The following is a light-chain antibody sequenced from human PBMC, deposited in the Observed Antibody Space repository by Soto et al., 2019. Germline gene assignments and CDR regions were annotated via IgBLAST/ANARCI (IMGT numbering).Light chain of an antibody. J-gene: IGLJ2*01. CDR1: SSDVGGYNY. CDR3: SSYAGSNNVVV. CDR2: EVS. V-gene: IGLV2-8*01. Sequence: QSALTQPPSASGSPGQSVTISCTGTSSDVGGYNYVSWYQQHPGKAPQTMIYEVSKRPSGVPDRFSGSKSGNTASLTVSGLQAEDEADYYFSSYAGSNNVVVFGGGTQLTVL.